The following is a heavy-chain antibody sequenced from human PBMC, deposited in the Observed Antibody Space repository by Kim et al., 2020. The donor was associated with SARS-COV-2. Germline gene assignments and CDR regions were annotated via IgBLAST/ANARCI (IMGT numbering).Heavy chain of an antibody. D-gene: IGHD3-10*01. CDR2: INRDGSTT. CDR3: ARETPVRGEYYFDY. Sequence: GGSLRLSCAASGFTFSSYWMHWVRQAPGKGLVWVSRINRDGSTTNYADSVKGRFTISRDNAKNTLYLQMNSRRAEDTAVYYCARETPVRGEYYFDYWGQGTLVTVSS. J-gene: IGHJ4*02. V-gene: IGHV3-74*01. CDR1: GFTFSSYW.